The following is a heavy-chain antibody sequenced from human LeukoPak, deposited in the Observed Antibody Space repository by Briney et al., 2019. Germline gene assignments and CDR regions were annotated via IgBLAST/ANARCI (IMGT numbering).Heavy chain of an antibody. D-gene: IGHD2-8*01. V-gene: IGHV3-21*04. J-gene: IGHJ4*02. CDR2: ISSSSSYI. Sequence: GGSLRLSCAASGFTFSSYSMNWVRQAPGKGLEWVSSISSSSSYIYYADSVKGRFTISRDNAKNSLYLQMNGLRAEDTAVYYCATMNGLRMAEALNWGQGTPVTVSS. CDR3: ATMNGLRMAEALN. CDR1: GFTFSSYS.